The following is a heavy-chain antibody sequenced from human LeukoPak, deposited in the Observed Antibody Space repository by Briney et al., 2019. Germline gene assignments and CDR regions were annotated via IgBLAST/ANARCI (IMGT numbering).Heavy chain of an antibody. CDR1: GYTFTDYF. CDR2: INPNSGGT. Sequence: ASVKVSCKASGYTFTDYFMHWVRQAPGQGLEWMGWINPNSGGTHYAQKFQGRVTMTRDTSISTAYMELSRLRSDDTAVYYCARRSYYDINTFDPWGQGTLVTVSS. D-gene: IGHD3-22*01. CDR3: ARRSYYDINTFDP. V-gene: IGHV1-2*02. J-gene: IGHJ5*02.